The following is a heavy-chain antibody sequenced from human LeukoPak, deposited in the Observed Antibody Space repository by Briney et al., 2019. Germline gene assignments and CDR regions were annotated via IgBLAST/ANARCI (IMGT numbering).Heavy chain of an antibody. CDR1: GFIFGNYA. V-gene: IGHV3-43*02. J-gene: IGHJ4*02. D-gene: IGHD6-19*01. Sequence: GGSLTLSCAAPGFIFGNYAIHWVRQAPGKGLEWVSLISGDGGSTFYADSVRGRFTISRDNTRKSLSLQMSSLRSEDTALYYCARESETSGWYDYWGQGTLVTVSS. CDR2: ISGDGGST. CDR3: ARESETSGWYDY.